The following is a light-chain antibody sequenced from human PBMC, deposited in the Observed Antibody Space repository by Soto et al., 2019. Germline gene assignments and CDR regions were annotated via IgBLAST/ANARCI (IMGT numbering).Light chain of an antibody. J-gene: IGLJ1*01. Sequence: QSALTQPASVSGSPGQSITISCTGTSSDVGAYNFVSWYQQHPGKAPKLMIYEVIHRPSGISTRFSGSKSGNTASLTISGVQAEDEADYYCSAYTTSSTIVFGTGTKVTVL. CDR2: EVI. CDR3: SAYTTSSTIV. CDR1: SSDVGAYNF. V-gene: IGLV2-14*01.